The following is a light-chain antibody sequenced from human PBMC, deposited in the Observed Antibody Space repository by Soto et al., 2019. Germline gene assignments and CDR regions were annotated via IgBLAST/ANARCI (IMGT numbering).Light chain of an antibody. CDR3: QQYYSDFFT. CDR2: WAS. V-gene: IGKV4-1*01. Sequence: DIVMTQSPDSLTVSLGERATINCKSSQSLLYSSNNKTYLAWYQRRPGQSPKMLIFWASARESGVPDRFAVSGSETDFALTISSLQAEDAAVYYCQQYYSDFFTFGQGTRLEIK. CDR1: QSLLYSSNNKTY. J-gene: IGKJ2*01.